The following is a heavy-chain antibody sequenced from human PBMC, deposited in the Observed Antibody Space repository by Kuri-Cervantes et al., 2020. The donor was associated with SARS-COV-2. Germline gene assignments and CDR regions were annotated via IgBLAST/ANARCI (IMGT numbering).Heavy chain of an antibody. CDR2: ISSSSSYI. CDR1: GFTFSSYS. V-gene: IGHV3-21*04. J-gene: IGHJ4*02. D-gene: IGHD6-19*01. Sequence: ETLSLTCAASGFTFSSYSMNWVRQAPGKGLEWVSSISSSSSYIYYADSVKGRFTISRDNSKNTLYLQMNSLRAEDTAVYYCAKDIAVAGHFDYWGQGTLVTVSS. CDR3: AKDIAVAGHFDY.